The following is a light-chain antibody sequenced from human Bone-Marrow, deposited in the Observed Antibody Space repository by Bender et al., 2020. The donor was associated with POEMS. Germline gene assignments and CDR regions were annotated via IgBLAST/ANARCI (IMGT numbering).Light chain of an antibody. CDR3: QVWDTASPDSGV. J-gene: IGLJ3*02. CDR2: DDS. V-gene: IGLV3-21*02. CDR1: NIGSKT. Sequence: SYVLTQPPSVSVAPGQTARLACGGNNIGSKTVYWYQQKPGQAPVVVVYDDSERPSSISERFSGSNSGNTATLTISRVEAGDEADYYCQVWDTASPDSGVFGGGTKLTVL.